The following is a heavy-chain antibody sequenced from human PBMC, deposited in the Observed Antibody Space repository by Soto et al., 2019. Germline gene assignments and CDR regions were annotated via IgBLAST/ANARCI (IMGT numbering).Heavy chain of an antibody. Sequence: ASVKVSCKASGFTFTSSAVQWVRQARGQRLEWIGWIVVGSGNTNYAQKFQERVTITRDMSTSTAYMELSSLRSEDTAVYYCAAEEYSSSHQGSRNDYWGQGTLVTVSS. D-gene: IGHD6-6*01. J-gene: IGHJ4*02. CDR1: GFTFTSSA. CDR2: IVVGSGNT. CDR3: AAEEYSSSHQGSRNDY. V-gene: IGHV1-58*01.